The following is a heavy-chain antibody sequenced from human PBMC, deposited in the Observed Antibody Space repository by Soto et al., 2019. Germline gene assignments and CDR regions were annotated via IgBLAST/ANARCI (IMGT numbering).Heavy chain of an antibody. CDR1: GYIFVNYG. CDR2: ISAYSGNT. CDR3: AMVDNYVPPTPQDV. V-gene: IGHV1-18*01. Sequence: QVQLVQSGDEVRKPGSSVKVACKASGYIFVNYGTACVRQAPGQGLEWMGWISAYSGNTHYASKVQGRLTMTTDTSPSPASMDIGSLTSDDTAVYYCAMVDNYVPPTPQDVWGQGTTVIVSS. D-gene: IGHD3-16*01. J-gene: IGHJ6*02.